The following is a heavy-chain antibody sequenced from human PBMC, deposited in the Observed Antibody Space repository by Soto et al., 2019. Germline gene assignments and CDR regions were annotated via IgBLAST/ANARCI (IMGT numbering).Heavy chain of an antibody. CDR3: ARHRQGAWITGY. Sequence: SVTLPLTCTVSGGSISSGSYYWGWIRQPPGKGLEWIGSIYYSGSTYYNPSLKSRVTISVDTSKNQFSLKLSSVTAADTAVYYCARHRQGAWITGYWGQGTLVTVSS. D-gene: IGHD5-12*01. V-gene: IGHV4-39*01. CDR1: GGSISSGSYY. J-gene: IGHJ4*02. CDR2: IYYSGST.